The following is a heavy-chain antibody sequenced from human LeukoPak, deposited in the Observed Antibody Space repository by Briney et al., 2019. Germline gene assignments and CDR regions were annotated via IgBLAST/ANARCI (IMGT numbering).Heavy chain of an antibody. J-gene: IGHJ4*02. V-gene: IGHV4-59*08. CDR3: ARHPFATPFDY. CDR1: GGSTSNYY. D-gene: IGHD2-15*01. Sequence: SETLSLTCTVSGGSTSNYYWSWIRQPPAKGLEWIGYIYYTGDTNHNSSLKSRVTISIDTSKNQLSLTLHSVTAADTAVYYCARHPFATPFDYWGQGILVTVSS. CDR2: IYYTGDT.